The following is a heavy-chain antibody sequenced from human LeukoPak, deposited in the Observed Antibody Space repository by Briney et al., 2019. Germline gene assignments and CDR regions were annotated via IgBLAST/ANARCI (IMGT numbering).Heavy chain of an antibody. V-gene: IGHV4-39*01. D-gene: IGHD3/OR15-3a*01. CDR3: ARWTRAADY. J-gene: IGHJ4*02. CDR1: GGSISSSSYY. CDR2: IYYSGST. Sequence: SETLSLTCTVSGGSISSSSYYWGWIRQPPGKGLEWIGSIYYSGSTYYNPSLKSRVTVSVDTSKNQFSLKLSSVTAADTAVYYCARWTRAADYWGQGTLVTVSS.